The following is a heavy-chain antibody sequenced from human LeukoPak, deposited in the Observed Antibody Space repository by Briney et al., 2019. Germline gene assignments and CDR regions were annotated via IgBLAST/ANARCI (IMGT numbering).Heavy chain of an antibody. J-gene: IGHJ4*02. CDR2: SRNRAKSYTT. CDR3: SRDATGDH. V-gene: IGHV3-72*01. Sequence: GGSLRLSCAASGFTFSDHYMDWVRQAPGKGLEWVGRSRNRAKSYTTDYAASVKGRFTISRDDSKSTLYLQMNSLETEDTAVYYCSRDATGDHWGQGTLVAVSS. CDR1: GFTFSDHY.